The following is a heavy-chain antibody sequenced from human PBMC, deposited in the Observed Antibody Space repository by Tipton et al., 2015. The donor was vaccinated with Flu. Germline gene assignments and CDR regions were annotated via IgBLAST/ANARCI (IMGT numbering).Heavy chain of an antibody. CDR1: GGSISSYY. V-gene: IGHV4-4*07. Sequence: LSLTCTVSGGSISSYYWSWIRRPAGKGLEWIGRIYTSGSTSYNPSLKSRVTMSVDTSKNQFSLKLSSVTAADTAVYYCARYAQEHCSSSSSCSEFDYWGQGTLVTVFS. CDR3: ARYAQEHCSSSSSCSEFDY. D-gene: IGHD2-2*01. CDR2: IYTSGST. J-gene: IGHJ4*02.